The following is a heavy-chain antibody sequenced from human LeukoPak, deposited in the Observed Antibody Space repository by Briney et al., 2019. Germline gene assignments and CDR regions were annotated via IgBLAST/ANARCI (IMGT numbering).Heavy chain of an antibody. CDR2: ISSSSNAV. Sequence: AGGSLRLSCAASGFTFSSYSVNWVRQAPGKGLEWVSHISSSSNAVYYSDSVKGRFTISRDNAKNSLYLQMSSLRDEDTAVYYCARESSRILIGWGVFDIWGQGTMVTVSS. D-gene: IGHD3-9*01. V-gene: IGHV3-48*02. CDR3: ARESSRILIGWGVFDI. CDR1: GFTFSSYS. J-gene: IGHJ3*02.